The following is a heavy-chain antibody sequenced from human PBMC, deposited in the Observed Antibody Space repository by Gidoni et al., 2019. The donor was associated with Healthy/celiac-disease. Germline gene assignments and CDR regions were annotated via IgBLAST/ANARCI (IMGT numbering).Heavy chain of an antibody. CDR1: GFTFSSYG. CDR2: ISYDGSNK. V-gene: IGHV3-30*18. Sequence: QVQLVESGGGVVQPGRSLRLSCASSGFTFSSYGMHWVRQAPGKGLEWVAVISYDGSNKYYADSVKGRFTISRDNSKNTLYLQMNSLRAEDTAVYYCAKINCGGDCYRYYYYYYMDVWGKGTTVTVSS. J-gene: IGHJ6*03. CDR3: AKINCGGDCYRYYYYYYMDV. D-gene: IGHD2-21*02.